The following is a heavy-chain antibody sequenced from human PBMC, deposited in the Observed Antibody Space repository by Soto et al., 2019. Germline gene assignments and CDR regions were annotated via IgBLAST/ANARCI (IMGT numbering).Heavy chain of an antibody. Sequence: GASVKVSCKASGGTFSIYAISWVRQAPGQGLEWMGGIIPIFGTANYAQKFQGRVTITADESTSTAYMELSSLRSEDTAVYYCARVRDSGGYSPRYHYYGMDVWGQGTTVTVSS. J-gene: IGHJ6*02. V-gene: IGHV1-69*13. D-gene: IGHD3-22*01. CDR1: GGTFSIYA. CDR3: ARVRDSGGYSPRYHYYGMDV. CDR2: IIPIFGTA.